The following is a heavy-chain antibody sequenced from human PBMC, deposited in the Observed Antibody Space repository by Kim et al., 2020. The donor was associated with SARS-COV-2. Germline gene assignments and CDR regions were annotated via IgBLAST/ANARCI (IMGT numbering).Heavy chain of an antibody. J-gene: IGHJ4*02. CDR2: IVVGSGNT. CDR1: GFTFTSSA. V-gene: IGHV1-58*01. D-gene: IGHD2-15*01. Sequence: SVKVSCKASGFTFTSSAVQWVRQARGQRLEWIGWIVVGSGNTNYAQKFQERVTITRDMSTSTAYMELSSLRSEDTAVYYCAADPPMSSGASSLWGQGTLVTVSS. CDR3: AADPPMSSGASSL.